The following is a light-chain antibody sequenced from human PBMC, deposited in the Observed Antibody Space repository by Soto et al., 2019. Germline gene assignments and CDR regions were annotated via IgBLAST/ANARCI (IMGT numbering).Light chain of an antibody. Sequence: QSALAQPASGAGSPAQGITTSCTGSRSDIGAYASVSSYQQHTGRPPHIMIYDVARWPSGVPDRFSGSRSGNTASLTISGLQAEDEADYFCCSYAGGYTYLFGTGTKV. J-gene: IGLJ1*01. CDR3: CSYAGGYTYL. CDR2: DVA. CDR1: RSDIGAYAS. V-gene: IGLV2-11*01.